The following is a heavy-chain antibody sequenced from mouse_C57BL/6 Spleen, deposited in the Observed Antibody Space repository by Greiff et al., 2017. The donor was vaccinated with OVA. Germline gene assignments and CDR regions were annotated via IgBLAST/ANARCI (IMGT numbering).Heavy chain of an antibody. CDR1: GYTFTSYW. CDR2: IHPNSGST. CDR3: AEGAALGYNDAMDY. D-gene: IGHD3-2*02. J-gene: IGHJ4*01. V-gene: IGHV1-64*01. Sequence: VQLQQPGAELVKPGASVKLSCKASGYTFTSYWMHWVKQRPGQGLEWIGMIHPNSGSTNYNEKFKSKATLTVDKSSSTAYMQLSSLTSEDSAVYYCAEGAALGYNDAMDYWGQGTSVTVSS.